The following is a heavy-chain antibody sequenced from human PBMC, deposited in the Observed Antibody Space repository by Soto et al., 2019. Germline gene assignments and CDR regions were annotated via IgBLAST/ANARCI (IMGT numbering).Heavy chain of an antibody. D-gene: IGHD6-13*01. J-gene: IGHJ4*02. Sequence: VQLVESGGGVVQPGRSLRLSCAASGFTCSSYGMHWVRQAPGKGLEWVAVIWYDGSNKYYADSVKGRFTISRDNSKNTLYLQMNSLRAEDTAVYYCAREVSSSWSGGCDYWGQGTLVTGSS. CDR2: IWYDGSNK. CDR3: AREVSSSWSGGCDY. CDR1: GFTCSSYG. V-gene: IGHV3-33*01.